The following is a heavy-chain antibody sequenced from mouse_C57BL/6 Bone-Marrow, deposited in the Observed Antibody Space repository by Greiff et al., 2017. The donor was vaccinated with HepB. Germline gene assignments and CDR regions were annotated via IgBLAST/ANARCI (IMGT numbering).Heavy chain of an antibody. CDR3: ARGDGSPAWFAY. D-gene: IGHD2-3*01. J-gene: IGHJ3*01. Sequence: EVQVVESGGGLVKPGGSLKLSCAASGFTFSDYGMHWVRQAPEKGLEWVAYISSGSSTIYYADTVKGRFTISRDNAKNTLFLQMTSLRSEDTAMYYCARGDGSPAWFAYWGQGTLVTVSA. CDR1: GFTFSDYG. CDR2: ISSGSSTI. V-gene: IGHV5-17*01.